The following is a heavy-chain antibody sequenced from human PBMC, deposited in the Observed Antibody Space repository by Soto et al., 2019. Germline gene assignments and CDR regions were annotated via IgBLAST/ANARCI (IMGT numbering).Heavy chain of an antibody. CDR3: ASGPWGATVQAFDY. D-gene: IGHD1-26*01. Sequence: QVQLVQSGAEVKKPGSSVKVSCKASGGTFSSYAISWVRQAPGQGLEWMGGIIPIFGTANYAQKFQGRVTXXAXEXXSTAYMELSSLRSEDTAVYYCASGPWGATVQAFDYWGQGTLVTVSS. V-gene: IGHV1-69*12. J-gene: IGHJ4*02. CDR2: IIPIFGTA. CDR1: GGTFSSYA.